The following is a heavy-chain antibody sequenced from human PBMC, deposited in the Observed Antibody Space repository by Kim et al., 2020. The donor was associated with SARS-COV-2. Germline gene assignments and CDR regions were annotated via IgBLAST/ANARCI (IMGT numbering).Heavy chain of an antibody. D-gene: IGHD3-10*01. Sequence: GGSLRLSCAASGFTFSSYWMSWVRQAPGKGLEWVANIKQDGSEKYYVDSVKGRFTISRDNAKNSLYLQMNSLRAEDTAVYYCARDLGLSGIKIGQSDYWGQGTLVTVSS. V-gene: IGHV3-7*01. CDR1: GFTFSSYW. CDR3: ARDLGLSGIKIGQSDY. CDR2: IKQDGSEK. J-gene: IGHJ4*02.